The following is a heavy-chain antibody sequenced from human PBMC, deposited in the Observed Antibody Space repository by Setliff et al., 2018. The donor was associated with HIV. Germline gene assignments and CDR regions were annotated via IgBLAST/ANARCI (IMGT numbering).Heavy chain of an antibody. CDR1: GDTYRNYA. D-gene: IGHD2-2*01. Sequence: SVKVSCKASGDTYRNYAVNWVRQAPGQGLEWMGGIIPIFHTAYYAQKFQGRVTISADESTTTAYMEVSSLKSEDTAVYYCARGRRVVPAAESHGFDPWGQGTLVTVSS. J-gene: IGHJ5*02. V-gene: IGHV1-69*13. CDR3: ARGRRVVPAAESHGFDP. CDR2: IIPIFHTA.